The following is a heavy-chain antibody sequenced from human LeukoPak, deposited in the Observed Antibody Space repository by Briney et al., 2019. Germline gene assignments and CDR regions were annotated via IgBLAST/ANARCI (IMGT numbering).Heavy chain of an antibody. CDR3: AKTHGPYCSGGTCLDYFYYMDV. CDR2: IRNSGATE. V-gene: IGHV3-48*03. J-gene: IGHJ6*03. Sequence: PGGSLRLSCIASGFTFSNYDMNWVRQAPGKGLEYVSFIRNSGATEYYADSVKGRFTISRDNSKNTLFLQMNSLRVEDTAIYYCAKTHGPYCSGGTCLDYFYYMDVWGKGTTVTVSS. D-gene: IGHD2-15*01. CDR1: GFTFSNYD.